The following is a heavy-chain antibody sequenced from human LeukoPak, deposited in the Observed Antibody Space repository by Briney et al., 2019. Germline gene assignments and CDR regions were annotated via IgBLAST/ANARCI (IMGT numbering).Heavy chain of an antibody. Sequence: GASVKVSCKASGGTFSGYAISWVRQAPGQGLEWMGGIIPIFGTANYAQKFQGRVTITADESTSTAYMELSSLRSEDTAVYYCAREVVAACFDPWGQGTLVTVSS. V-gene: IGHV1-69*13. CDR3: AREVVAACFDP. J-gene: IGHJ5*02. CDR1: GGTFSGYA. D-gene: IGHD2-15*01. CDR2: IIPIFGTA.